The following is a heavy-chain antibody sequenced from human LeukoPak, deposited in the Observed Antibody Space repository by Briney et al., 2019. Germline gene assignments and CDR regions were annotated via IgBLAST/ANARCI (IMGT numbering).Heavy chain of an antibody. CDR1: GYSISSGYY. CDR2: IYHSGNT. CDR3: ARVESSGWYGSFDY. Sequence: SETLSLTCTVSGYSISSGYYWGWIRQPPGKGLEWVGSIYHSGNTYYNPSLKSRVTISVDTSKNQFSLKLSSVTAADTAVYYCARVESSGWYGSFDYWGQGTLVTVSS. D-gene: IGHD6-19*01. V-gene: IGHV4-38-2*02. J-gene: IGHJ4*02.